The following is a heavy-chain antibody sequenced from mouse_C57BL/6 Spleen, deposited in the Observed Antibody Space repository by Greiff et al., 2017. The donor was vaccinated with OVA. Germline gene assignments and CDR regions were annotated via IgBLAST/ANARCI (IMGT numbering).Heavy chain of an antibody. D-gene: IGHD1-1*01. Sequence: QVQLQQSGAELARPGASVKLSCKASGYTFTSYGISWVKQRTGQGLEWIGEIYPRSGNTYYNEKFKGKATLTADKSSSTAYMGLRSLTSEDSAVYFCARERYYGSSYYAMDYWGQGTSVTVSS. CDR2: IYPRSGNT. CDR1: GYTFTSYG. CDR3: ARERYYGSSYYAMDY. V-gene: IGHV1-81*01. J-gene: IGHJ4*01.